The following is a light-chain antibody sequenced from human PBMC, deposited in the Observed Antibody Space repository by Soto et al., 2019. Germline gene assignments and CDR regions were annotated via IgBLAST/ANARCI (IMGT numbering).Light chain of an antibody. CDR2: EGH. Sequence: SALAQPASVSGSPGQSITISCTGASGYVGTYSLVSWYQQHPGKAPKVVIYEGHKRPSGVPDRFSGSTSVNTASLTISGLQTDDEADYYCCLYVGATTYLFXTGTKVTVL. J-gene: IGLJ1*01. CDR3: CLYVGATTYL. V-gene: IGLV2-23*01. CDR1: SGYVGTYSL.